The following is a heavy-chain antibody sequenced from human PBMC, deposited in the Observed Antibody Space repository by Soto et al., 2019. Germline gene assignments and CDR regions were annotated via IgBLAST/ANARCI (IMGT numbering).Heavy chain of an antibody. Sequence: ASVKVSCKASGFTFTSSAVQWVRQARGQRLEWIGWIVVGSGNTNYAQKFQERVTITRDMSISTAYMELSSLRSEDTAVYYCAAGSTGDPYYYYGMDVWGQGTTVTVSS. CDR2: IVVGSGNT. D-gene: IGHD7-27*01. CDR1: GFTFTSSA. V-gene: IGHV1-58*01. CDR3: AAGSTGDPYYYYGMDV. J-gene: IGHJ6*02.